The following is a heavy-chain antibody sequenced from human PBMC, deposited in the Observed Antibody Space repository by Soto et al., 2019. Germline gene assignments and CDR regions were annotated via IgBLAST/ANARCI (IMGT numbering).Heavy chain of an antibody. D-gene: IGHD5-18*01. CDR2: ISDSGGST. CDR1: GFTFSSYA. Sequence: GGSLRLSCAASGFTFSSYAMSWVRQAPGKGLEWVSTISDSGGSTYYADSVMGRFTISRDNSKNTLYLQMNSLLAEDTAVYYCAKSVFVPPAMVSTFDIWGQGTMVTVSS. CDR3: AKSVFVPPAMVSTFDI. V-gene: IGHV3-23*01. J-gene: IGHJ3*02.